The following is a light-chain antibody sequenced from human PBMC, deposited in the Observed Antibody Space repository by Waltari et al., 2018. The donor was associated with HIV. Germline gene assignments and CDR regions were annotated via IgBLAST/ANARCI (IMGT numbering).Light chain of an antibody. CDR3: QVWDESTDYVMV. J-gene: IGLJ3*02. CDR2: DDR. V-gene: IGLV3-21*02. Sequence: SYVLSQPPSVSVAPGQTATIPCGGDRIGSQSVQWYQQRPGQAPLLVLYDDRDRPSGIPERFSGSNSGNMATLTITRVAVVDEADYYCQVWDESTDYVMVFGGGTKLTVL. CDR1: RIGSQS.